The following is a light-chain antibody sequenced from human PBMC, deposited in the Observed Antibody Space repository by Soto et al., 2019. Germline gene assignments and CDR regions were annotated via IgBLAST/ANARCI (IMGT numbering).Light chain of an antibody. V-gene: IGKV2-28*01. Sequence: DIVMTQSPLSLPVTPGEPASISCRSSQSLLHSNGYNYLDWYLQKPGQSPQLLIYLGSNRASGGPERFSGNWFRNRFNIKIHRIGAGEVWVYYCMQALQTSGYTFGQGTKLEIK. CDR1: QSLLHSNGYNY. J-gene: IGKJ2*01. CDR3: MQALQTSGYT. CDR2: LGS.